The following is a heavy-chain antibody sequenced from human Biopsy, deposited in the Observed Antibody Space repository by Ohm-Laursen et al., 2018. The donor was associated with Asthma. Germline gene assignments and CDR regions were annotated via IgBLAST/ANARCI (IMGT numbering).Heavy chain of an antibody. D-gene: IGHD2-2*01. Sequence: SLRLSCAASGLTFSDYWMHWVRQAPGKGLEWVSRVKGDGRRTSYAASVKGRFTISRDNAKNTLYLQMNSLRVEDTAVYYCARDGVVPDAMYYHYYYGLDVWGQGTTVTVSS. J-gene: IGHJ6*02. V-gene: IGHV3-74*01. CDR1: GLTFSDYW. CDR2: VKGDGRRT. CDR3: ARDGVVPDAMYYHYYYGLDV.